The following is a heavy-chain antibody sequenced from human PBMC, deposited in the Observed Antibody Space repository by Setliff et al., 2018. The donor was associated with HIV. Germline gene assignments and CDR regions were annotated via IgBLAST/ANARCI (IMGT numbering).Heavy chain of an antibody. CDR1: GYTFTSYY. CDR3: ARGGTNGAPGYYYMDV. CDR2: INPSGGST. J-gene: IGHJ6*03. Sequence: ASVKVSCKASGYTFTSYYMHWVRQAPGQGLEWMGIINPSGGSTSYAQKFQGRVTMTRDTSTSTVYMELSSLRSEDTAVYYCARGGTNGAPGYYYMDVWGKGTTVTVSS. D-gene: IGHD2-8*01. V-gene: IGHV1-46*01.